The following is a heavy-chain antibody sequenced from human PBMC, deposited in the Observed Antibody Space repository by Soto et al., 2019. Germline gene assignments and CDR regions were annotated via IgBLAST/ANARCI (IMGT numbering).Heavy chain of an antibody. Sequence: SGPTLVNPTQTLTLTCTFSGFSLSTSGMRVSWIRQPPGKALEWLARIDWDDDKFYRTSLRTRLTISKGTSKNQVVLTMTNMDPVDTATYYCAKTGTDGSWFDPWGQGTLVTVSS. D-gene: IGHD1-1*01. V-gene: IGHV2-70*04. J-gene: IGHJ5*02. CDR1: GFSLSTSGMR. CDR2: IDWDDDK. CDR3: AKTGTDGSWFDP.